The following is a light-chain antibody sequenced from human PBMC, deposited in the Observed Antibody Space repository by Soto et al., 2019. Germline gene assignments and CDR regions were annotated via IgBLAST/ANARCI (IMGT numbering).Light chain of an antibody. CDR2: EVS. CDR3: SAYAGSNNFV. Sequence: QSVLTQPASVSGSPGQSITISCTGTSSDVGGYNYVSWYQQHPGKAPKLIIYEVSQRPSGVPDRFSGSKSGNTASLTVSGLQTEEEADYYCSAYAGSNNFVFGSGTKVTVL. V-gene: IGLV2-8*01. J-gene: IGLJ1*01. CDR1: SSDVGGYNY.